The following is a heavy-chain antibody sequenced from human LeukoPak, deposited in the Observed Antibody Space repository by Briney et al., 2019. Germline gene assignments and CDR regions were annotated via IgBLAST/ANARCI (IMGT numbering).Heavy chain of an antibody. D-gene: IGHD6-19*01. J-gene: IGHJ1*01. CDR2: IYYSGST. V-gene: IGHV4-59*01. Sequence: PSETLSLTCTVSGGSISSYYWSWIRQPPGKGLERIGYIYYSGSTNYNPSLKSRVTISVDTSKNQFPLKLSSVTAADTAVYYCASRSSGWYGEYFQHWGQGTLVTVSS. CDR1: GGSISSYY. CDR3: ASRSSGWYGEYFQH.